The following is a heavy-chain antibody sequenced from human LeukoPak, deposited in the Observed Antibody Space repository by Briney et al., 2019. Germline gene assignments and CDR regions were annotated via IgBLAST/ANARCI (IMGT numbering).Heavy chain of an antibody. V-gene: IGHV3-33*06. D-gene: IGHD6-13*01. CDR2: IWYDGSNK. CDR1: GFSFPNYA. J-gene: IGHJ6*03. Sequence: GGSLRLSCAASGFSFPNYAMHWVRQAPGKGLEWVAVIWYDGSNKYYADSVKGRFTISRDNSKNTLYLQMNSLRAEDTAVYYCAKEGRIAAYYYYYYMDVWGKGTTVTVSS. CDR3: AKEGRIAAYYYYYYMDV.